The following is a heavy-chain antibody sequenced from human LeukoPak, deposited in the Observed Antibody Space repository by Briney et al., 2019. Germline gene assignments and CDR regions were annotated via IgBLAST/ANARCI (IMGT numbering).Heavy chain of an antibody. J-gene: IGHJ4*02. CDR3: ARLIAVAGTDY. D-gene: IGHD6-19*01. V-gene: IGHV4-34*01. CDR2: IKHSGST. CDR1: GGSFSGYY. Sequence: SETLSLTCAVYGGSFSGYYWSWIRQPPGKGLEWIGEIKHSGSTNYNPSLKSRVTISVDTSKNQFSLKLSSVTAADTAVYYCARLIAVAGTDYWGQGTLVTVSS.